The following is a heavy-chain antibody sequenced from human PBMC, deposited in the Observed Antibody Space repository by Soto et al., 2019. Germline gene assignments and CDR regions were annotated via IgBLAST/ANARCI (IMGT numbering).Heavy chain of an antibody. D-gene: IGHD1-26*01. CDR3: AREKSGADAWFFDL. CDR1: GFTFSSYS. CDR2: ISPTSAYI. Sequence: VESGGGLVKPGGSLRLSCAASGFTFSSYSMNWVRQAPGKGPEWVSSISPTSAYIYYADSMKGRFTISRDNAKNSLYLQMNSLRAEDTAVYYCAREKSGADAWFFDLWGRGTLVTVSS. V-gene: IGHV3-21*01. J-gene: IGHJ2*01.